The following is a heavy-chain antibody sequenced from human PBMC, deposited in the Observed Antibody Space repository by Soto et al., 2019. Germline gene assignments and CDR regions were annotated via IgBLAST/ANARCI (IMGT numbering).Heavy chain of an antibody. CDR3: THRRNSCSGGTCQVWFDP. CDR2: LYGNSAK. D-gene: IGHD2-15*01. V-gene: IGHV2-5*01. CDR1: GFSLTTAGVG. Sequence: GASPTLLNPTQTRTLTCSSSGFSLTTAGVGVGWMRQPPGKVLEWVELLYGNSAKFYTPSLESRLTSTKDISRNQVVLTVTNMDTVDTATYYRTHRRNSCSGGTCQVWFDPWGRGTLVTVSS. J-gene: IGHJ5*02.